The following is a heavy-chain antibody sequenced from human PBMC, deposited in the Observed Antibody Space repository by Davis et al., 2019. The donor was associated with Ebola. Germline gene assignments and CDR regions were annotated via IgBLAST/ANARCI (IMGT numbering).Heavy chain of an antibody. CDR1: GFTFSSYW. CDR2: IKQDGSEK. D-gene: IGHD2-2*01. CDR3: ARDPSSVVPAAIPFDY. Sequence: GESLKIPCAASGFTFSSYWMSWVRQAPGKGLEWVANIKQDGSEKYYVDSVKGRFTISRDNAKNSLYLQMNSLRAEDTAVYYCARDPSSVVPAAIPFDYWGQGTLVTVSS. V-gene: IGHV3-7*01. J-gene: IGHJ4*02.